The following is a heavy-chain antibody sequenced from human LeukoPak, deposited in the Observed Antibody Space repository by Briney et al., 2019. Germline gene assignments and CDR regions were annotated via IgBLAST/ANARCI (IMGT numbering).Heavy chain of an antibody. Sequence: GASVKVSCKASGYTFTGYYIHWVRQAPGQGLEWMGWINPNSGATNYAQKFQGRVTMTRDTSISTAYMDLSRLRSDDTAVYYCARDSMGYCNGDSCLDAFDIWGQGTMVTVSS. V-gene: IGHV1-2*02. CDR1: GYTFTGYY. CDR2: INPNSGAT. J-gene: IGHJ3*02. CDR3: ARDSMGYCNGDSCLDAFDI. D-gene: IGHD2-15*01.